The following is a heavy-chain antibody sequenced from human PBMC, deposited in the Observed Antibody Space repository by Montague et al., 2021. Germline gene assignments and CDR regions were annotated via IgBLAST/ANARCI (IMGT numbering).Heavy chain of an antibody. V-gene: IGHV4-59*08. J-gene: IGHJ4*02. D-gene: IGHD2/OR15-2a*01. Sequence: SETLSLTCTVSGGSISEFYWSWIRQSPGKGLEWIGYIYHSGTTNYNPSLKSRVTISVDTSKNQFSLNLNSVTAADTAVYFCARRLYGTAPFDYWGQGTLVTVAS. CDR3: ARRLYGTAPFDY. CDR2: IYHSGTT. CDR1: GGSISEFY.